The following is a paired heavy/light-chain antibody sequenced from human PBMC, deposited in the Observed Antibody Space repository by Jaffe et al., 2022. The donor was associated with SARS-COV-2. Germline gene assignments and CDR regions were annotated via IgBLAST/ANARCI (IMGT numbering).Light chain of an antibody. J-gene: IGLJ7*01. CDR3: GTWDSSLSAGGAV. Sequence: QSVLTQPPSVSAAPGQKVTISCSGSSSNIGNNYVSWYQQLPGTAPKLLIYDNNKRPSGIPDRFSGSKSGTSATLGITGLQTGDEADYYCGTWDSSLSAGGAVFGGGTQLTVL. CDR1: SSNIGNNY. CDR2: DNN. V-gene: IGLV1-51*01.
Heavy chain of an antibody. CDR1: GFTFSSYS. D-gene: IGHD1-1*01. CDR3: ARDQGPRPYNWNDPGVGYGMDV. V-gene: IGHV3-21*01. J-gene: IGHJ6*02. CDR2: ISSSSSYI. Sequence: EVQLVESGGGLVKPGGSLRLSCAASGFTFSSYSMNWVRQAPGKGLEWVSSISSSSSYIYYADSVKGRFTISRDNAKNSLYLQMNSLRAEDTAVYYCARDQGPRPYNWNDPGVGYGMDVWGQGTTVTVSS.